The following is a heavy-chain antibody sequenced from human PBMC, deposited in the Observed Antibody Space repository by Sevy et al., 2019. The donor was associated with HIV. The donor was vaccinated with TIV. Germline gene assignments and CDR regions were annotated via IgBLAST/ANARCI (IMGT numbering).Heavy chain of an antibody. D-gene: IGHD1-26*01. V-gene: IGHV1-18*01. CDR2: ITPNNGHT. CDR3: ARAPSGSQGPGQYFHH. CDR1: GYTFTYYH. Sequence: ASVKVSCKASGYTFTYYHITWVRQAPGQGLEWMGWITPNNGHTNIAQRLQGRVTMTTDTSTSTAYLELRSLTSDATAVYYWARAPSGSQGPGQYFHHWGQGTLVTVSS. J-gene: IGHJ1*01.